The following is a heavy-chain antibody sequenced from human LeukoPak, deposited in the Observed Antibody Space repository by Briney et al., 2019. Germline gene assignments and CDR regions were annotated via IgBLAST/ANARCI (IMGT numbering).Heavy chain of an antibody. D-gene: IGHD2-21*02. J-gene: IGHJ6*02. V-gene: IGHV4-34*01. CDR3: AREVVVTAVLYYGMDV. CDR1: GFTFSSYW. CDR2: INHSGST. Sequence: PGGSLRLSCAASGFTFSSYWMSWVRQPPGKGLEWIGEINHSGSTNYNPSLKSRVTISVDTSKNQFSLKLSFVTAADTAVYYCAREVVVTAVLYYGMDVWGQGTTVTVSS.